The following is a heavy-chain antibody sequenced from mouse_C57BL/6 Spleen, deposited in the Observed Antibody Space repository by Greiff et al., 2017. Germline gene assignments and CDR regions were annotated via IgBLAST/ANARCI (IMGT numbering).Heavy chain of an antibody. D-gene: IGHD1-1*01. CDR3: ARSANYYGSSGGYFDY. CDR2: ITPNNGGT. CDR1: GYTFTDYN. V-gene: IGHV1-18*01. Sequence: EVQGVESGPELVKPGASVTIPCKASGYTFTDYNMDWVKQSHGKSLAWIGDITPNNGGTIYNQKFTGKATLTVDKSSSTAYMDLRSLTSEDTAVYYCARSANYYGSSGGYFDYWGQGTTLTVSS. J-gene: IGHJ2*01.